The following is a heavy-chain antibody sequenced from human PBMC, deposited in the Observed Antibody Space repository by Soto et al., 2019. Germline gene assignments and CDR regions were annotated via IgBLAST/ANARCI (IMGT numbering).Heavy chain of an antibody. Sequence: LRLSCAASGFTFSSYSMNWVRQAPGKGLEWVSSISSSSSYIYYADSVKGRFTISRDNAKNSLYLQMNSLRAEDTAVYYCAREGCSGGSCLSYYYYGMDVWGQGTTVTVSS. CDR1: GFTFSSYS. D-gene: IGHD2-15*01. CDR2: ISSSSSYI. J-gene: IGHJ6*02. CDR3: AREGCSGGSCLSYYYYGMDV. V-gene: IGHV3-21*01.